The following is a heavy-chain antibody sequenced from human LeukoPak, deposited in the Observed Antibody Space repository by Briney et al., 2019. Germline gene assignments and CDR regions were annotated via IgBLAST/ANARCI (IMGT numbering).Heavy chain of an antibody. CDR2: MYYSGST. CDR1: GGSISSSNYY. D-gene: IGHD4-23*01. Sequence: SETLSLTCAASGGSISSSNYYWGWIRQPPGKGLEWIGSMYYSGSTYYNPSLKSRVTISVDTSKNQFSLKLSSVTAADTAVYYCARDDYGGNVSFDFWGQGTLVTVSS. V-gene: IGHV4-39*02. CDR3: ARDDYGGNVSFDF. J-gene: IGHJ4*02.